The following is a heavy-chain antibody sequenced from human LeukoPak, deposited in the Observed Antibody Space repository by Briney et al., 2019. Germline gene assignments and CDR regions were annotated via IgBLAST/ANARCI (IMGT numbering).Heavy chain of an antibody. V-gene: IGHV4-59*12. CDR2: IYYSGST. CDR1: GGSISSYY. J-gene: IGHJ5*02. D-gene: IGHD1-26*01. Sequence: SETLSLTCTVSGGSISSYYWSWIRQPPGKGLEWIGYIYYSGSTNYNPSLKSRVTISVDTSKNQFSLKLSSVTAADTAVYYCARDKSWGAPLDPWGQGTLVTVSS. CDR3: ARDKSWGAPLDP.